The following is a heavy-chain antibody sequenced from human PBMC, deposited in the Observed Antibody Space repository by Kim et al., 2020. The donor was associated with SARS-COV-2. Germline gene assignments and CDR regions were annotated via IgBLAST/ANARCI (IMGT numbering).Heavy chain of an antibody. D-gene: IGHD3-22*01. J-gene: IGHJ4*02. CDR3: ARHRCYYDSSGYCWDFDY. Sequence: SRVTIAIDPSKNQFSLKLSSVTAADTAVYYCARHRCYYDSSGYCWDFDYWGQGTLVTVSS. V-gene: IGHV4-39*01.